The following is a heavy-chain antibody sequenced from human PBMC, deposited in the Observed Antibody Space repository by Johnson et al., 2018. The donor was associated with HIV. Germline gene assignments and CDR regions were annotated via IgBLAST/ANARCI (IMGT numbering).Heavy chain of an antibody. CDR2: ISGSGGTT. Sequence: VQLVESGGGLVQPGGSLRLSCAASGFTFSSYAMSWVRQAPGKGLEWVSAISGSGGTTDYADSVKGRFTISRDNSKNTLYLQMNSLRAEDMAVYYCAKDHGDYDFWSGYYTGAFDIWGQGTMVTVSS. D-gene: IGHD3-3*01. CDR3: AKDHGDYDFWSGYYTGAFDI. J-gene: IGHJ3*02. V-gene: IGHV3-23*04. CDR1: GFTFSSYA.